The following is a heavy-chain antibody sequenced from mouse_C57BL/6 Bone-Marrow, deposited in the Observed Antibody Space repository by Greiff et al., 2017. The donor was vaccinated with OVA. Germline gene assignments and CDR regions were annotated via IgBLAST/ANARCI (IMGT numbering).Heavy chain of an antibody. CDR1: GYTFTNYW. CDR2: IDPSDGYT. Sequence: VQLQQPGAELVKPGASVKLSCKASGYTFTNYWIQWVKQRPGQGLEWIGEIDPSDGYTNYNQKFKGKATLTVDKSSSTAYMQLNSLTSEDSAVEYCARKCGLSGRDDWGEGTTLTVSS. D-gene: IGHD2-2*01. J-gene: IGHJ2*01. CDR3: ARKCGLSGRDD. V-gene: IGHV1-50*01.